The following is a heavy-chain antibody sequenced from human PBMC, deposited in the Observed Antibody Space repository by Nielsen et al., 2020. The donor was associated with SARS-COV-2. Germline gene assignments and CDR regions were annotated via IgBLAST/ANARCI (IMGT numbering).Heavy chain of an antibody. J-gene: IGHJ6*03. CDR3: ARSGEGIGVVPAVMSVYMDV. CDR1: GFTFSSYS. Sequence: GESLTISCAASGFTFSSYSMNWVRQAPGKGLEWVSSISSSSSYIYYADSVKGRFTISSVNAKNSLYLQMNSVRAEATAVYYCARSGEGIGVVPAVMSVYMDVWGKGTTVTVSS. CDR2: ISSSSSYI. V-gene: IGHV3-21*01. D-gene: IGHD2-2*01.